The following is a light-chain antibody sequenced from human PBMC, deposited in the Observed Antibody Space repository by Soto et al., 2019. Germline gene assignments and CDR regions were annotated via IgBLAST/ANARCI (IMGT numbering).Light chain of an antibody. J-gene: IGKJ1*01. V-gene: IGKV3-20*01. CDR2: GAS. CDR3: QQYGSSGT. CDR1: QSISDY. Sequence: EIRLTQSPSTLSLSTGERATLSCRASQSISDYLAWYQQKPGQAPRLLIYGASNRATGIPDRFSGSGSGTDFTLTISRLEPEDFAVYYCQQYGSSGTFGQGTKVDIK.